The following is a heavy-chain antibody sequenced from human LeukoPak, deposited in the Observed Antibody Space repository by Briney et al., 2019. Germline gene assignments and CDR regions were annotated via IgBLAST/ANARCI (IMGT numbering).Heavy chain of an antibody. V-gene: IGHV1-24*01. D-gene: IGHD2-2*01. CDR3: ATVVPAAISWFDP. Sequence: GVSVKVSCKVSGYTLTELSMHWVRQAPGKGLEWMGGFDPEDGETIYAQKFQGRVTMTEDTSTDTAYMELSSLRSEDTAVYYCATVVPAAISWFDPWGQGTLVTVSS. CDR1: GYTLTELS. J-gene: IGHJ5*02. CDR2: FDPEDGET.